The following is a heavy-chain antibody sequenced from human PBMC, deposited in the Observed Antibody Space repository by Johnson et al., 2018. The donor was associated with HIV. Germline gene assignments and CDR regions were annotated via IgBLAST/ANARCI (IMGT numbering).Heavy chain of an antibody. V-gene: IGHV3-11*04. Sequence: QVQLVESGGGLVKPGGSLRLSCAASGFIFSDYYMSWIRQAPGKGLEWVSAISGSGGSTYYADSVKGRYTISSDNSKNSLYLQMNSLRAEDTAVYYCASSYDSSGFDAFDIWGQGTMVTVSS. J-gene: IGHJ3*02. CDR3: ASSYDSSGFDAFDI. CDR1: GFIFSDYY. CDR2: ISGSGGST. D-gene: IGHD3-22*01.